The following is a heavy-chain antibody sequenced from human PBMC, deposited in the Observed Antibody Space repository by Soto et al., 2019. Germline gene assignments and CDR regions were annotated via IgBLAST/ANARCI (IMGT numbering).Heavy chain of an antibody. V-gene: IGHV3-33*01. D-gene: IGHD6-13*01. Sequence: QVQLVESGGNMVQPGRSLRLSCAASGFTFGNNAMHWVRHAAGKGLEWVAQIWFDGNNMYYTDSVKGRFTISRDNLKNTVYLQMDSLRADDTAVYYCARDGQQLAPYAMDVWGQGTTVIVSS. J-gene: IGHJ6*02. CDR1: GFTFGNNA. CDR2: IWFDGNNM. CDR3: ARDGQQLAPYAMDV.